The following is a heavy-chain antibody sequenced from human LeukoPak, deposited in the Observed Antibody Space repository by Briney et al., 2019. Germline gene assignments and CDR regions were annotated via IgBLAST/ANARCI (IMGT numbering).Heavy chain of an antibody. V-gene: IGHV4-34*08. J-gene: IGHJ6*03. Sequence: PSETLTLTCAVYGGTFSGYYWSWIRQPPGQGREWIREINHSGSTNYNPSLKSRVTISVDTSKNQFSLKLSSVTAADTAVYYCASVTTVKHYYYYMDVWGKGTTVTVSS. CDR1: GGTFSGYY. CDR3: ASVTTVKHYYYYMDV. D-gene: IGHD4-11*01. CDR2: INHSGST.